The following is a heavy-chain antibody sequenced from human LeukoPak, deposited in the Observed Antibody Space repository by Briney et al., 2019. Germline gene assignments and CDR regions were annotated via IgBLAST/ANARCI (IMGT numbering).Heavy chain of an antibody. CDR2: ISESGHST. CDR1: GFAVSSNF. Sequence: GGSLRLSCAISGFAVSSNFMSWVRQAPGKGLEWVSGISESGHSTNYADSVKGRCTMSRDNSKNTLYLQMNSLRAEDTAVYYCAKDASITGRSEAYDYWGQGTLVTVSS. CDR3: AKDASITGRSEAYDY. D-gene: IGHD2/OR15-2a*01. J-gene: IGHJ4*02. V-gene: IGHV3-23*01.